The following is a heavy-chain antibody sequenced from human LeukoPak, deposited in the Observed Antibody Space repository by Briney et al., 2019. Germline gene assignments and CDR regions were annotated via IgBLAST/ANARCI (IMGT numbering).Heavy chain of an antibody. V-gene: IGHV4-34*01. CDR3: ARATGYCSGGSCYKTRGYYYGMDV. Sequence: SETLSLTCAVYGGSFSGYYWSWIRQPPGKGLGWIGEINHSGSTNYNPSLKSRVTISVDTSKNQFSVKLSSVTAADTAVYYCARATGYCSGGSCYKTRGYYYGMDVWGQGTTVTVSS. CDR2: INHSGST. J-gene: IGHJ6*02. D-gene: IGHD2-15*01. CDR1: GGSFSGYY.